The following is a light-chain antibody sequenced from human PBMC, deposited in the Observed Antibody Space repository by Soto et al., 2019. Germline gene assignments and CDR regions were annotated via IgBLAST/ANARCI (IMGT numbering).Light chain of an antibody. CDR1: QSVSSN. Sequence: EIVLTQSPATLSLSPGERATLSCRASQSVSSNLAWYQQKPGQAPRLLIYESSNRATGIAARFSGSGSGTDFTLTISSLQSEDSAFYYCQQYNNLPPTFGQGTKVDIK. CDR2: ESS. J-gene: IGKJ1*01. CDR3: QQYNNLPPT. V-gene: IGKV3-11*01.